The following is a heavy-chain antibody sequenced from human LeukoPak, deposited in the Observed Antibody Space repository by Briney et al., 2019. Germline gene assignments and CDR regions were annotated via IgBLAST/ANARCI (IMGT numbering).Heavy chain of an antibody. J-gene: IGHJ3*02. CDR2: INPNSGGT. Sequence: ASVKVSCKASGYTFTGYYIHWVRQAPGQGLEWMGWINPNSGGTNYAQKFQGRVTMTRDTSISTAYMELSRLRSDDTAVYYCARDRSYCSSTSCYCDIWGQGTMVTVSS. V-gene: IGHV1-2*02. CDR1: GYTFTGYY. CDR3: ARDRSYCSSTSCYCDI. D-gene: IGHD2-2*01.